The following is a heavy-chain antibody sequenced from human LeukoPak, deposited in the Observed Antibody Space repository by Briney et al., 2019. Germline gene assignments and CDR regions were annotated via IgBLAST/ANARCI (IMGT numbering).Heavy chain of an antibody. CDR2: FDPEDGET. V-gene: IGHV1-24*01. J-gene: IGHJ4*02. CDR1: GYTLTELS. Sequence: ASVKVSCKVSGYTLTELSIHWVRQAPGKGLEWMGGFDPEDGETIYAQKFQGRVTMTEDTSTDTAYMELSSLRSEDTAVYYCATAPLYDILTGYYNRGVLDYWGQGTLVTVSS. D-gene: IGHD3-9*01. CDR3: ATAPLYDILTGYYNRGVLDY.